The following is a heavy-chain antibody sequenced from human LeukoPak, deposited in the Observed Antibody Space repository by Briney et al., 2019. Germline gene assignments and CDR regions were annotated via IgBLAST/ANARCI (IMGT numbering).Heavy chain of an antibody. CDR3: ARVDTLVRGVIITYIYYYMDV. CDR1: GFTFSDYY. V-gene: IGHV3-11*01. D-gene: IGHD3-10*01. J-gene: IGHJ6*03. CDR2: ISSSASTI. Sequence: GGSLRLSCAASGFTFSDYYMSWIRQAPGKGLEWVSYISSSASTIYYADSVKGRFTISRDNAKNSLYLQMNSLRAEDTAVYYCARVDTLVRGVIITYIYYYMDVWGKGTTVTISS.